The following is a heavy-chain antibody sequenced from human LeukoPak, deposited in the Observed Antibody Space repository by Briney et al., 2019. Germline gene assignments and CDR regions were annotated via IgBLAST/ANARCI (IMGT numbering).Heavy chain of an antibody. Sequence: SETLSLTCTVSGGSISGYCWTWIRQLPGKGLEWIGYIYNSGITNYNPSLKSRVTVSVDTSKNQFSLGLTSVTAADTAVYYCARSVPSLDYLFDSWGHGTLVTVSS. J-gene: IGHJ5*01. CDR3: ARSVPSLDYLFDS. CDR2: IYNSGIT. V-gene: IGHV4-59*08. CDR1: GGSISGYC. D-gene: IGHD4-11*01.